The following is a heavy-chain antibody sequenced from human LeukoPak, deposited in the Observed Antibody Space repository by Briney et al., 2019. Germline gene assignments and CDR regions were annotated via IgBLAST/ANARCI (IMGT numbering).Heavy chain of an antibody. CDR2: ISSSGSNI. CDR3: ARRTGTNPFDY. V-gene: IGHV3-48*03. Sequence: PGGSLRLSCAASGFTFSSYEMNWVRQAPGKGLEGVSYISSSGSNIYYAGSVKGRFTISRDNAKNSLYLQMNSLSAEDTAVYYCARRTGTNPFDYWGQGTLVTVSS. CDR1: GFTFSSYE. D-gene: IGHD7-27*01. J-gene: IGHJ4*02.